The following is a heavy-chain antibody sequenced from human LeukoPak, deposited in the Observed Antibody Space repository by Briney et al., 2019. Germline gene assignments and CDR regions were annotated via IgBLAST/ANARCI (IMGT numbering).Heavy chain of an antibody. V-gene: IGHV4-4*07. D-gene: IGHD3-10*01. J-gene: IGHJ5*02. CDR2: IYTSGST. Sequence: SETLSLTCNVSGGSLSSYYWSWIRQPAGKGLEWIGRIYTSGSTKYNPSLKSRVTMSVETSKNQFSLMLSSVTAADTAVYYCARSGLNRPYYWFDPWGQGTLVTVPS. CDR3: ARSGLNRPYYWFDP. CDR1: GGSLSSYY.